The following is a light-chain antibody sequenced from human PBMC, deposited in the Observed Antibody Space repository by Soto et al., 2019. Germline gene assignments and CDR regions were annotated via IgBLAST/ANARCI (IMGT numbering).Light chain of an antibody. Sequence: QSVVTQPPSVSGAPGQRVTISCTGSSSNIGASYDVHWYMQLPGTAPKLLIYGNNNRPSGVPDRFSGSKSGTSASLAITGLQAEDEAEYYCQSYDSRLSGPVFGGGTQLTVL. J-gene: IGLJ2*01. CDR1: SSNIGASYD. CDR2: GNN. CDR3: QSYDSRLSGPV. V-gene: IGLV1-40*01.